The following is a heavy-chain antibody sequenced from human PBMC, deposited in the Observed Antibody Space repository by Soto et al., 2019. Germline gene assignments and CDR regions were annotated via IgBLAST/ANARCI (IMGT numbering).Heavy chain of an antibody. Sequence: QVQLVESGGGVVQPGRSLRLSCEPSGFSFSSFGMHWVRQAPGKGLEWVAVIASDGSNKYHADSVKGRFTISRDNSRNTLFLQMNSLRAEDTAVYYCTTDSLFTMTLVRFDIWGHGTLVTVSS. J-gene: IGHJ4*01. CDR1: GFSFSSFG. V-gene: IGHV3-33*03. D-gene: IGHD3-22*01. CDR2: IASDGSNK. CDR3: TTDSLFTMTLVRFDI.